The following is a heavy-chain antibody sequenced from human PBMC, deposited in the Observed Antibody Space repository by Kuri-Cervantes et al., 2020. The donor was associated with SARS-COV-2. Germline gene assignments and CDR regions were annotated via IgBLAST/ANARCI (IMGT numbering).Heavy chain of an antibody. CDR1: GYTFTSYG. CDR3: ARDLDMITFGGVMA. D-gene: IGHD3-16*01. CDR2: ISAYNGNT. J-gene: IGHJ5*02. Sequence: ASVKVSCKASGYTFTSYGISWVRQAPGQGLEWMGWISAYNGNTNYAQKLQGRVTMTTDTSTSTAYMGLRSLRSDDTAVYYCARDLDMITFGGVMAWGQGTLVTVSS. V-gene: IGHV1-18*01.